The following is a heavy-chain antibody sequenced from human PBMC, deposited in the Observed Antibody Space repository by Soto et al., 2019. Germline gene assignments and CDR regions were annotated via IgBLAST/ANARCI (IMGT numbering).Heavy chain of an antibody. J-gene: IGHJ5*02. CDR1: GGSISSSSYY. D-gene: IGHD2-2*01. CDR3: ARQYRLFDP. V-gene: IGHV4-39*01. Sequence: NPSETLSLTCTVSGGSISSSSYYWGWIRQPPGKGLEWIGSIYYSGITYYNPSLKSRVTISVDTSKNQFSVKLSSVTAADTAVYYCARQYRLFDPWGQGTLVTVSS. CDR2: IYYSGIT.